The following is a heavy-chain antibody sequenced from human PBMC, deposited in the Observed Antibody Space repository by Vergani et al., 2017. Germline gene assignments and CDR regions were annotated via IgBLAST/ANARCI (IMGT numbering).Heavy chain of an antibody. CDR3: ARAPELSIVGATS. CDR1: GGPFSGYY. V-gene: IGHV4-34*01. Sequence: QVQLQQWGAGLLKPSETLSLTCAVYGGPFSGYYWSWIRQPPGKGLEWIGEINHSGSTNYNPSLKSRVTISVDTSKNQFSLKLSSVTAADTAVYYCARAPELSIVGATSRGQGTLVTVSS. D-gene: IGHD1-26*01. J-gene: IGHJ4*02. CDR2: INHSGST.